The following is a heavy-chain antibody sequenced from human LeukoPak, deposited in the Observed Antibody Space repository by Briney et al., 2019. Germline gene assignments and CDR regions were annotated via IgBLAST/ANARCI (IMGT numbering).Heavy chain of an antibody. CDR2: IYTSGST. Sequence: PSETLSLTCTVSGGSISSYHWSWIRQPPGKGLEWIGYIYTSGSTNYNPSLKSRVTISVDASKNQFSLKLSSVTAADTAVYYCARGLDEHWGSVYFDYWGQGTLVTVSS. V-gene: IGHV4-4*09. J-gene: IGHJ4*02. D-gene: IGHD7-27*01. CDR3: ARGLDEHWGSVYFDY. CDR1: GGSISSYH.